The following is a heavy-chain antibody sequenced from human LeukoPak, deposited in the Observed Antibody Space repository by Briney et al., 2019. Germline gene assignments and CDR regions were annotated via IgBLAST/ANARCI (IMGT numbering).Heavy chain of an antibody. V-gene: IGHV3-23*01. CDR2: ISAGGGST. Sequence: PGGSLRLSCAPSGFTFSTYAMSWVRQAPGKGLEWVSTISAGGGSTYYAHSVRGRLTISRDHSKYTLYLQMNSQRAEDTAVSYGAKGDLGSGVSWGQGTLVTVSS. D-gene: IGHD2-8*01. CDR3: AKGDLGSGVS. J-gene: IGHJ4*02. CDR1: GFTFSTYA.